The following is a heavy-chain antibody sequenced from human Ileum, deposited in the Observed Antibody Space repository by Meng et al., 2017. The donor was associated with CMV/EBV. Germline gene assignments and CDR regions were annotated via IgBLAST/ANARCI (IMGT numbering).Heavy chain of an antibody. V-gene: IGHV6-1*01. CDR3: TYGWPLKY. CDR1: DSVSISTES. Sequence: QAQLPQSGPGLAKSSQTLSLTCAGDSVSISTESWNGIRQSPSRGLEWLGRTWYGSKWYYEYAVSVKSRITIIPDTSQNQISLQLNSVTPDDTAVYYCTYGWPLKYWGQGSLVTVSS. CDR2: TWYGSKWYY. J-gene: IGHJ4*02. D-gene: IGHD3-10*01.